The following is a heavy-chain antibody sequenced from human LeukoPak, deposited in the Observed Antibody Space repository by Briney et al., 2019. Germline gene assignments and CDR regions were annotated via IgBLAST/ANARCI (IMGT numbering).Heavy chain of an antibody. CDR2: ISYDGSNK. Sequence: PGRSLRLSRAASGFTFSSYAMHWVRQAPGKGLEWVAVISYDGSNKYYADSVKGRFTISRDNSKNTLYLQMNSLRAEDTAVYYCARDLFDSSADYWGQGTLVTVSS. J-gene: IGHJ4*02. CDR1: GFTFSSYA. CDR3: ARDLFDSSADY. V-gene: IGHV3-30-3*01. D-gene: IGHD3-22*01.